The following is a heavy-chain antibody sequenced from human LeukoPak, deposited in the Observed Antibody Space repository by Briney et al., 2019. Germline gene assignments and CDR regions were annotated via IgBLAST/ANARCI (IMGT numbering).Heavy chain of an antibody. J-gene: IGHJ4*02. CDR1: GFTFSSYG. Sequence: PGRSLRLSCAASGFTFSSYGMHWVRQAPGKGLEWVAVISYDGSNKYYADSVKGRFTISRDNSKNTLYLQMNSLRAEDTAVYYCAKGYLMTYGIAGYWGQGTLVTVSS. CDR3: AKGYLMTYGIAGY. D-gene: IGHD4-17*01. CDR2: ISYDGSNK. V-gene: IGHV3-30*18.